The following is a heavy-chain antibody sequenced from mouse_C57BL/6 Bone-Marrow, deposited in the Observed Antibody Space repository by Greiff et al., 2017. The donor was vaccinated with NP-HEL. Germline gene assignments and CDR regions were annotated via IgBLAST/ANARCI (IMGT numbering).Heavy chain of an antibody. CDR2: INPGSGGT. CDR3: ARLRGAY. Sequence: VQLQQSGAELVRPGTSVKVSCKASGYAFTNYLVEWVKQRPGQGLEWIGVINPGSGGTNYNEKFKGKATLTADKSSSTAYMQLSSLTSEDSAVYFCARLRGAYWGQGTLVTVSA. CDR1: GYAFTNYL. J-gene: IGHJ3*01. D-gene: IGHD1-1*01. V-gene: IGHV1-54*01.